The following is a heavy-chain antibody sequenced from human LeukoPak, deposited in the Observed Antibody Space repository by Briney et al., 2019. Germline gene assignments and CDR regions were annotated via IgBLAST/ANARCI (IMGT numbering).Heavy chain of an antibody. CDR2: INHSGST. CDR1: GGSFSGYY. CDR3: ARVYCSSTSCSSPNDY. J-gene: IGHJ4*02. D-gene: IGHD2-2*01. V-gene: IGHV4-34*01. Sequence: PSETLSLTCAVYGGSFSGYYWSWIRQPPGKGLEWIGEINHSGSTNYNPSLKSRVTISADTSKNQFSLKLSSVTAADTAVYYCARVYCSSTSCSSPNDYWGQGTLVTVSS.